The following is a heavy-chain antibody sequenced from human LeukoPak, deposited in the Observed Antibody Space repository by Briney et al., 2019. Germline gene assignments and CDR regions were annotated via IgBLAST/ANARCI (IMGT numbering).Heavy chain of an antibody. CDR3: ARVFVGATIGGSDRYYYGMDV. Sequence: SVKVSCKASGGTFSSYAISWVRQAPGQGLEWMGRIIPIFGIANYAQKFQGRVTITADKSTSTAYMELSSLRPEDTAVYYCARVFVGATIGGSDRYYYGMDVWGQGTTVTVSS. D-gene: IGHD1-26*01. V-gene: IGHV1-69*04. CDR1: GGTFSSYA. J-gene: IGHJ6*02. CDR2: IIPIFGIA.